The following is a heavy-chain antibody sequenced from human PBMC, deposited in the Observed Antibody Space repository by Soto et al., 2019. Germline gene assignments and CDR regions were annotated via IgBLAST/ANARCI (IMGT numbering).Heavy chain of an antibody. CDR2: IYPGDSDT. CDR1: EYSFTSYL. Sequence: GESLKISCKGSEYSFTSYLIGWVRQMPGKGLEWMGIIYPGDSDTRYSPSFQGQVTISADKSIRTAYLHWSSLKASDTAMYYCARAGYYYGSGSYEHYYYGMDVWGQGTTATVSS. CDR3: ARAGYYYGSGSYEHYYYGMDV. D-gene: IGHD3-10*01. J-gene: IGHJ6*02. V-gene: IGHV5-51*01.